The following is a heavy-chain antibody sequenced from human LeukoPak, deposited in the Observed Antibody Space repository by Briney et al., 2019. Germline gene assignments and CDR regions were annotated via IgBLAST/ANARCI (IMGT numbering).Heavy chain of an antibody. CDR3: ARAAAAGVDY. D-gene: IGHD6-13*01. Sequence: SQTLSLTCTVSGGSISSGGYYWSWIPRHPGKGLEWIGYIYYSGSTYYNPSLKSRVTISVDTSKNQFSLKLSSVTAADTAVYYCARAAAAGVDYWGQGTLVTVSS. CDR2: IYYSGST. CDR1: GGSISSGGYY. J-gene: IGHJ4*02. V-gene: IGHV4-31*03.